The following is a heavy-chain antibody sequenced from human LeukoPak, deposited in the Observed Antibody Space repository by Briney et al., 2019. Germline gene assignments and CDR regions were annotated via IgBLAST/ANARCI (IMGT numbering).Heavy chain of an antibody. J-gene: IGHJ4*02. CDR1: GFTFSNAW. CDR2: IKSKTDGGTT. V-gene: IGHV3-15*01. Sequence: GGSLRLSCAASGFTFSNAWMSWVRQAPGKGLEWVGRIKSKTDGGTTDYAAPVKGRFTISRDDSKNTLYLQMNSLKTEDTAVYYCTTDIGSSGYLPLFNWGQGTLVTVSS. CDR3: TTDIGSSGYLPLFN. D-gene: IGHD3-22*01.